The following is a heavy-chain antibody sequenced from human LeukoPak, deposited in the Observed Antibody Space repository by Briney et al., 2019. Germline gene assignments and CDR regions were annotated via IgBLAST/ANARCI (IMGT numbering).Heavy chain of an antibody. V-gene: IGHV3-21*01. J-gene: IGHJ4*02. CDR1: GFTFSSYS. CDR3: ARGKSIVGATRAPYYFDY. Sequence: GGSLRLSCAASGFTFSSYSMNWVRQAPGKGLEWVSSISSSSSYIYYADSVKGRFTISRDNAKNSLYLQMNSLRAEDTAVYYCARGKSIVGATRAPYYFDYWGQGTLVTVSS. CDR2: ISSSSSYI. D-gene: IGHD1-26*01.